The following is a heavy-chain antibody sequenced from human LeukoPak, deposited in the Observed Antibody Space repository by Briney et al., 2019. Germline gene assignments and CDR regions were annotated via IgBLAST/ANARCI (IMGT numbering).Heavy chain of an antibody. CDR3: ARRIDDYVWGSLPKGDAFDI. V-gene: IGHV4-59*11. CDR1: GGSISSHY. CDR2: TYYSGST. D-gene: IGHD3-16*01. Sequence: SETLSLTCTVSGGSISSHYWSWIRQPPGKGLEWIGYTYYSGSTNYNPPLKSRVTISVDTSKNQFSLKLSSVTAADTAVYYCARRIDDYVWGSLPKGDAFDIWGQGTMVTVSS. J-gene: IGHJ3*02.